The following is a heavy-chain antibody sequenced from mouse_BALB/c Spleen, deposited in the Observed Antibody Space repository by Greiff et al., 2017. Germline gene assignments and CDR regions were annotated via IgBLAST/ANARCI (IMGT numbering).Heavy chain of an antibody. J-gene: IGHJ1*01. CDR2: ISYSGST. D-gene: IGHD2-4*01. CDR1: GYSITSDYA. V-gene: IGHV3-2*02. Sequence: EVMLVESGPGLVKPSQSLSLTCTVTGYSITSDYAWNWIRQFPGNKLEWMGYISYSGSTSYNPSLKSRISITRDTSKNQFFLQLNSVTTEDTATYYCAREERRRYDYGGRWYFEVWGAETTVTVSS. CDR3: AREERRRYDYGGRWYFEV.